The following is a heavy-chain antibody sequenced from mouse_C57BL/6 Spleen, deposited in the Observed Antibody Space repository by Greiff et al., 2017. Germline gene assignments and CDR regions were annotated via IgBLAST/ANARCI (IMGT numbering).Heavy chain of an antibody. D-gene: IGHD3-1*01. CDR2: IYPGDGDT. CDR1: GYAFSSSW. V-gene: IGHV1-82*01. Sequence: VKLMESGPELVKPGASVKISCKASGYAFSSSWMNWVKQRPGKGLEWIGRIYPGDGDTNYNGKFKGKATLTADKSSSTAYMQLSSLTSEDSAVYFCARSGESLYYFDYWGQGTTLTVSS. J-gene: IGHJ2*01. CDR3: ARSGESLYYFDY.